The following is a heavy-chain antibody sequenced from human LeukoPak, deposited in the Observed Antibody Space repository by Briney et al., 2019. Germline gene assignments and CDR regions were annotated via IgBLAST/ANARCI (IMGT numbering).Heavy chain of an antibody. CDR2: LSSGSSYT. Sequence: TGGSLRPSCAASGFTFSDYYMSWIRQAPGKGLEWVSYLSSGSSYTNYADSVKGRFTISRDNAENALYLQMNSLRAEDTAVYYCARSVIPNSGYEAYFDYWGQGTLVTVSS. CDR3: ARSVIPNSGYEAYFDY. J-gene: IGHJ4*02. V-gene: IGHV3-11*03. D-gene: IGHD5-12*01. CDR1: GFTFSDYY.